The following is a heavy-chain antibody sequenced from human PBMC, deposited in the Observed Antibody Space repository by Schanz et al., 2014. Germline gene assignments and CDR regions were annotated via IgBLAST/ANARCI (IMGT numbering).Heavy chain of an antibody. V-gene: IGHV3-23*04. Sequence: EVQLVESGGGLVKPGGSLRLSCAASTSIFNHAWMSWVRQAPGKGLEWVSAISGSGGSTYYADSVKGRFTISRDNSKNTLYLQMNSLRAEDTAVYYCARPPHDSSGYYPFDYWGQGTLVTVSS. CDR2: ISGSGGST. CDR1: TSIFNHAW. CDR3: ARPPHDSSGYYPFDY. J-gene: IGHJ4*02. D-gene: IGHD3-22*01.